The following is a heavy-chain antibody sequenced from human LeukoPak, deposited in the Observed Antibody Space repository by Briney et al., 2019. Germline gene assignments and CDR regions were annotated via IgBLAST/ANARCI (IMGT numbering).Heavy chain of an antibody. CDR2: ISAYNGNT. CDR3: ARVMGSSSWYHSDYYYYMDV. Sequence: ASVKASCKASGYTFTSYGISWVRQAPGQGLEWMGWISAYNGNTNYAQKLQGRVTMTTDTSTSTAYMELRSLRSDDTAVYYCARVMGSSSWYHSDYYYYMDVWGKGTTVTISS. J-gene: IGHJ6*03. V-gene: IGHV1-18*01. D-gene: IGHD6-13*01. CDR1: GYTFTSYG.